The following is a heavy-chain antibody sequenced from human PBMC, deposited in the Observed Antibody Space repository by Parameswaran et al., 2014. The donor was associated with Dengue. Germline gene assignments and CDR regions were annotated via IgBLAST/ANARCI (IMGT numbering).Heavy chain of an antibody. CDR3: ASQNSPSGSSTY. V-gene: IGHV5-51*01. J-gene: IGHJ4*02. CDR2: IYLGDSDT. Sequence: VRQMPGKGLEWVGIIYLGDSDTRYSPSFQGQVTISADKSISTAYLQWSSLKASDTAIYYCASQNSPSGSSTYWGQGTLVTVSS. D-gene: IGHD6-13*01.